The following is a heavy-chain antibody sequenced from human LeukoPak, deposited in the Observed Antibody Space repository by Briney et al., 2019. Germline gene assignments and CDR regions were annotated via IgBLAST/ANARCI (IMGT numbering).Heavy chain of an antibody. J-gene: IGHJ4*02. D-gene: IGHD2-15*01. V-gene: IGHV5-51*01. CDR1: GYSFTSFW. Sequence: GESLKISCQGSGYSFTSFWIGWVRQMPGKGLEWIGIIYPGDSDTRYSPSFQGQVTISADKSISTAYLQWSSLEASDTAKYYCAREGASYCSGGTCPFDYWGQGTLVPVSS. CDR3: AREGASYCSGGTCPFDY. CDR2: IYPGDSDT.